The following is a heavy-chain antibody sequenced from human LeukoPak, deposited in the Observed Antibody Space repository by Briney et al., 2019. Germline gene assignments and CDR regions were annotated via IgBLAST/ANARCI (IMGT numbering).Heavy chain of an antibody. CDR3: AKGVRSGYDRLDY. CDR1: GFTFSSYS. CDR2: ISSSSSTI. D-gene: IGHD5-12*01. V-gene: IGHV3-48*02. Sequence: PGGSLRLSCAASGFTFSSYSMNWVREAPGKGLEWVSYISSSSSTIYYADSVKGRFTVSRDNGKNSLYLQMNSLRDEDTAVYYCAKGVRSGYDRLDYWGQGTLVTVSS. J-gene: IGHJ4*02.